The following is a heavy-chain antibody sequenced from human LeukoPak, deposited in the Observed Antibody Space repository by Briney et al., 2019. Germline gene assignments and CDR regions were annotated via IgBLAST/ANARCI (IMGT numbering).Heavy chain of an antibody. CDR2: IYFSGST. D-gene: IGHD6-19*01. CDR1: GGSINGYY. V-gene: IGHV4-59*08. Sequence: PSETLSLTCTVSGGSINGYYWSWIRQPPGKGLEWIGYIYFSGSTNYNPSLKSRVTISIDTSKNQSSLKLSSVTAADTAVYYCARHEAVAGSNFDYWGQGTLVTVSS. CDR3: ARHEAVAGSNFDY. J-gene: IGHJ4*02.